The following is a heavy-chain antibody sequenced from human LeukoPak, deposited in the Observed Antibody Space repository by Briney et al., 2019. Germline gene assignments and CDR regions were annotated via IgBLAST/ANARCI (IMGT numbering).Heavy chain of an antibody. CDR3: ARDLGAAENAY. CDR1: GFTFSGYA. J-gene: IGHJ4*02. Sequence: GRSLRLSCAASGFTFSGYAMHWVRQAPGQGMEWVAVISYDRSYKSYSDSVKGRFTISRDNSKGTLYLEMNSQRTEDRAVYYCARDLGAAENAYWGQGTLVTVSS. D-gene: IGHD6-13*01. CDR2: ISYDRSYK. V-gene: IGHV3-30*04.